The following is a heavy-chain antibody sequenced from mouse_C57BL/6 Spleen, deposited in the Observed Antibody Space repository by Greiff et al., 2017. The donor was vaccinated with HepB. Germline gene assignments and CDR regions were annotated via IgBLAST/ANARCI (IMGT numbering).Heavy chain of an antibody. D-gene: IGHD1-1*01. CDR2: INPNNGGT. CDR3: AVYYGSSYGSWYFDV. J-gene: IGHJ1*03. Sequence: EVQLQQSGPELVKPGASVKISCKASGYTFTDYYMNWVKQSHGKSLEWIGDINPNNGGTSYNQKFKGKATLTVDKSSSTAYMELRSLTSEDSAVYYCAVYYGSSYGSWYFDVWGTGTTVTVSS. CDR1: GYTFTDYY. V-gene: IGHV1-26*01.